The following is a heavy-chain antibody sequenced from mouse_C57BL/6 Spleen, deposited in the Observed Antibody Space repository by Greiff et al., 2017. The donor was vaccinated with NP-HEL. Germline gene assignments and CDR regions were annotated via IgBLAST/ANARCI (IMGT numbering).Heavy chain of an antibody. V-gene: IGHV5-4*01. CDR3: ARDERGTMGRAWFAY. Sequence: EVKLMESGGGLVKPGGSLKLSCAASGFTFSSYAMSWVRQTPEKRLEWVATISDGGSYTYYPDNVKGRFTISRDNAKNNLYLQMSHLKSEDTAMYYWARDERGTMGRAWFAYWGQGTLVTVSA. CDR2: ISDGGSYT. J-gene: IGHJ3*01. D-gene: IGHD2-14*01. CDR1: GFTFSSYA.